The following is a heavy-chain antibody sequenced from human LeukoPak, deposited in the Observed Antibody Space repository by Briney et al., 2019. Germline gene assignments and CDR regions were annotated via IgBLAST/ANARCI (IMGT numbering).Heavy chain of an antibody. CDR2: ISYDGSNK. J-gene: IGHJ5*02. V-gene: IGHV3-30*04. CDR1: GFTFSSYA. Sequence: GGSLRLSCAASGFTFSSYAMHWVRQAPGKGLEWVAVISYDGSNKYYADSVKGRFTISRDNSKNTLYLQMNSLRAEDTAVYYCAREAGYYCSSTSCYSNWFDPWGQGTLVTASS. CDR3: AREAGYYCSSTSCYSNWFDP. D-gene: IGHD2-2*01.